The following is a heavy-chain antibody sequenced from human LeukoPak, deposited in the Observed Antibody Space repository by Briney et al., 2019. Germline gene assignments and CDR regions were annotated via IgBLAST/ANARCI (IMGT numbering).Heavy chain of an antibody. CDR2: INAGNGNT. D-gene: IGHD3-22*01. Sequence: EASVEVSCKASGYTFTSYAMHWVRQAPGQRLEWMGWINAGNGNTKYSQKFQGRVTITRDTSASTAYMELSSLRSEDTAVYYCARAERYYYDSSGHDYWGQGTLVTVSS. J-gene: IGHJ4*02. CDR3: ARAERYYYDSSGHDY. V-gene: IGHV1-3*01. CDR1: GYTFTSYA.